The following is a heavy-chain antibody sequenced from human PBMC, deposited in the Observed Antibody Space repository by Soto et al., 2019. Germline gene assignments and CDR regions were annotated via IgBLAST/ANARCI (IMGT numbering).Heavy chain of an antibody. CDR3: ASRVNSNNPGGGMVV. D-gene: IGHD3-22*01. J-gene: IGHJ6*04. CDR2: IYPGDSDT. CDR1: GYSFNTYW. Sequence: GESLKISCKGSGYSFNTYWIGWVRQMPGKGLEWMGIIYPGDSDTRYSPSFQGQVTISADKSISTAYLQWSSLKASDTAMYYCASRVNSNNPGGGMVVWGEGTTVTVAS. V-gene: IGHV5-51*01.